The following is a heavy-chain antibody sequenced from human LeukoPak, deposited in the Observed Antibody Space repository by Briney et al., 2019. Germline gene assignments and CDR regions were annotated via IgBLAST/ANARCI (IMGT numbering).Heavy chain of an antibody. CDR1: GFTFNKYY. CDR3: IRVPY. J-gene: IGHJ4*02. V-gene: IGHV3-74*01. Sequence: GGSLRLSCAVSGFTFNKYYMHWVRQAPGKGLVWVSRISSDGSNTNYADSVKGRFTISRDDAKNTLYLQMNSLRAEDTAVYYCIRVPYWGQGALVTVSS. CDR2: ISSDGSNT.